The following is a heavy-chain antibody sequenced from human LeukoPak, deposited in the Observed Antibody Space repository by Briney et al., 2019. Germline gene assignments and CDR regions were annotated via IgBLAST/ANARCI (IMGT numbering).Heavy chain of an antibody. CDR1: GFTFNKYA. V-gene: IGHV3-23*01. CDR3: ASDQYGRYSSSTGIDY. D-gene: IGHD6-6*01. J-gene: IGHJ4*02. CDR2: ITGGGSR. Sequence: PGGSLRLSCAASGFTFNKYAMNWVRQAPGKGLEWVSGITGGGSRYYADSVKGRFTISRDNSKNTMSMEMNSLRVEDTAVYYCASDQYGRYSSSTGIDYWGQGTLVTVSS.